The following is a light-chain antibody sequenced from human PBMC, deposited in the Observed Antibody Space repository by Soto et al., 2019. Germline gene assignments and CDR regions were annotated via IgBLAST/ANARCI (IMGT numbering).Light chain of an antibody. CDR3: SSFTSKSTLI. Sequence: QSVLTQPACVSVSPGQSITMSCAGTMRDIGAYNLVSWYQQHPGKAPQLIIYEVRNRPSGISFRFSGSKSANTASLTISGLQAEDEADYYCSSFTSKSTLIFGGGTKVTVL. V-gene: IGLV2-14*03. J-gene: IGLJ2*01. CDR1: MRDIGAYNL. CDR2: EVR.